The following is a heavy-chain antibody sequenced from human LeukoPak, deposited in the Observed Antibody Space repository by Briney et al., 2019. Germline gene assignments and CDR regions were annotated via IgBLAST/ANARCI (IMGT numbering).Heavy chain of an antibody. J-gene: IGHJ4*02. CDR1: GFTFSSYW. D-gene: IGHD5-18*01. CDR3: AREASSGTAIVDY. V-gene: IGHV3-74*01. Sequence: GGSLRLSCAASGFTFSSYWMHWVRQAPGKGLAWVSRINSDGSSTSYADSVKGRFTIPRNNANNTLSLQMNSLRAEDTAVYFCAREASSGTAIVDYWGQGTLGSVSS. CDR2: INSDGSST.